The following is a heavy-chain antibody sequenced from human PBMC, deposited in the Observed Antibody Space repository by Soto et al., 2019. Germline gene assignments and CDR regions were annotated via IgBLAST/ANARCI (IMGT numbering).Heavy chain of an antibody. CDR1: GGSISSSSYY. CDR2: IYYSGST. CDR3: ARHVDSGSYRSGFDY. D-gene: IGHD1-26*01. J-gene: IGHJ4*02. Sequence: PSETLSLTCTVSGGSISSSSYYWCWIRHPPGKGLEWIGSIYYSGSTYYNPSLKSRVTISVDTSKNQFSLKLSSVTAADTAVYYCARHVDSGSYRSGFDYWGQGTLVTVSS. V-gene: IGHV4-39*01.